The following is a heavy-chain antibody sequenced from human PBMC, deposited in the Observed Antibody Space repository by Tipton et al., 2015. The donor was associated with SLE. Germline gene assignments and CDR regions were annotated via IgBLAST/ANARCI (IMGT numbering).Heavy chain of an antibody. Sequence: LRLSCAVYGGSFSGYYWSWIRQPPGKGLEWIGEINHSGSTNYNPSLKSRVIISLDESQNQFSLKLTSVTAADTAVYYCAREQWLVLWGYFDYWGQGSLVTVSS. V-gene: IGHV4-34*01. CDR3: AREQWLVLWGYFDY. CDR2: INHSGST. D-gene: IGHD6-19*01. CDR1: GGSFSGYY. J-gene: IGHJ4*02.